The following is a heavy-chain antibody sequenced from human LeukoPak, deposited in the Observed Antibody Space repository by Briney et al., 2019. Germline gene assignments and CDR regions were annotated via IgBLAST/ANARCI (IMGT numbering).Heavy chain of an antibody. CDR3: AKDLTSGDYVT. D-gene: IGHD4-17*01. J-gene: IGHJ4*02. CDR2: ISGSGGST. V-gene: IGHV3-23*01. Sequence: GGSLRLSCAAPGFTFSSSAMSWVRQAPGKGLEWVSAISGSGGSTYYADSVKGRFTISRDNSKNTLYLQMNSLRAEDTAVYYCAKDLTSGDYVTWGQGTLVTVSS. CDR1: GFTFSSSA.